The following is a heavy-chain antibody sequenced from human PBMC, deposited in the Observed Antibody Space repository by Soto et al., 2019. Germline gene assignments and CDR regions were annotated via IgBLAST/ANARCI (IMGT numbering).Heavy chain of an antibody. CDR1: GFTFSSYA. J-gene: IGHJ4*02. Sequence: GGSLRLSCSASGFTFSSYAMHWVRQAPGKGLEYVSAISSNGGSTYYADSVKGRFTISRDNSKNTLYLQMSSLRAEDTAVYYCGKGAAAGPVTHFDYWGQGTLVTVSS. CDR3: GKGAAAGPVTHFDY. V-gene: IGHV3-64D*08. D-gene: IGHD6-13*01. CDR2: ISSNGGST.